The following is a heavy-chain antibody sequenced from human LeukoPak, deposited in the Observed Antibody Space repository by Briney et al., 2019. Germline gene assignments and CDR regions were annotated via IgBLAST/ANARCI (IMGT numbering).Heavy chain of an antibody. J-gene: IGHJ4*02. V-gene: IGHV4-30-4*01. D-gene: IGHD3-10*01. CDR1: GGSISSGDYY. Sequence: PSQTLSLTCTVSGGSISSGDYYWSWIRQPPGKGLEWIGYIYYSGTTYYNPSLKSRVTISVDTSKNQFSLKLTSVTAADTAVYFCARGPYGTGSYYWGQGTLVTVSS. CDR2: IYYSGTT. CDR3: ARGPYGTGSYY.